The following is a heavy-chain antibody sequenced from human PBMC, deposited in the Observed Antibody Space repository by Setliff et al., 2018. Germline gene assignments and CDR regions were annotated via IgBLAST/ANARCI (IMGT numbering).Heavy chain of an antibody. CDR1: GYTFRQSI. CDR3: ARDGAYCSGGSCYSFDY. Sequence: SVKVSCKASGYTFRQSIVSWVRQAPGQRPEWMGRLIPFFGTTIYAQKFQGRVTITAGVSTSTAYMELSSLRSDDTAVYYCARDGAYCSGGSCYSFDYWGQGTPVTVSS. CDR2: LIPFFGTT. D-gene: IGHD2-15*01. V-gene: IGHV1-69*13. J-gene: IGHJ4*02.